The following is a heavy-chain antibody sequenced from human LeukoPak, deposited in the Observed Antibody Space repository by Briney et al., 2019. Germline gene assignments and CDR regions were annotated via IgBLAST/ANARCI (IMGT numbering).Heavy chain of an antibody. Sequence: GGSLRLSCAASGFTFSGFAMSWVRRTPGKGLEWVSGISGSGDNTLYADSVKGRFTISRDNSKNTLYLEMNSLRAEDTAVYYCAPMVRGVIIPYFDYWGQGTLVTVSS. V-gene: IGHV3-23*01. J-gene: IGHJ4*02. D-gene: IGHD3-10*01. CDR1: GFTFSGFA. CDR3: APMVRGVIIPYFDY. CDR2: ISGSGDNT.